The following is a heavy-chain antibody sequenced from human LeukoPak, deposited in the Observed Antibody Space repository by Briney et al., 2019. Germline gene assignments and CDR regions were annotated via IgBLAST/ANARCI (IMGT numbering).Heavy chain of an antibody. CDR2: IKQGGSEK. J-gene: IGHJ4*02. D-gene: IGHD7-27*01. CDR1: GFSFTNYW. Sequence: PGGSLRLSCAASGFSFTNYWMSWVSQAPGKGLEWVANIKQGGSEKNYVDSVKGRFTISRDNAQNSLYLQMNSLRAEDTAVFYCARDRPTGDFDYWGQGTLVTVSS. V-gene: IGHV3-7*01. CDR3: ARDRPTGDFDY.